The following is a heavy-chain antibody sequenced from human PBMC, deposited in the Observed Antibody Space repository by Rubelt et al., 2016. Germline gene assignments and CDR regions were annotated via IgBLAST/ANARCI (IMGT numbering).Heavy chain of an antibody. V-gene: IGHV3-15*01. CDR3: TTEPYGSGSYDLDAFDI. J-gene: IGHJ3*02. CDR2: IKSKTDGGTT. D-gene: IGHD3-10*01. CDR1: GFTFSNAW. Sequence: LVESGGGLVKPGGSLRLSCAASGFTFSNAWMSWVRQAPGKGLEWVGRIKSKTDGGTTDYAGPVKGRFTISRDDSKHTRYLQMNSLKTEDTAVYYCTTEPYGSGSYDLDAFDIWGQGTMVTVSS.